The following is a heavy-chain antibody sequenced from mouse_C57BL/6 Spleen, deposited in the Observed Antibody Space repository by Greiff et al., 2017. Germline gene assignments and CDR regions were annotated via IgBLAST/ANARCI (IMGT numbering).Heavy chain of an antibody. D-gene: IGHD2-10*01. CDR1: GYTFTSYW. CDR2: IHPNSGST. CDR3: ARLTYWDYYAMDY. Sequence: QVQLQQPGAELVKPGASVKLSCKASGYTFTSYWMHWVKQRPGQGLEWIGMIHPNSGSTNYNEKFKSKATLTVDKSSSTAYMQLSSLTSEDSAAYYCARLTYWDYYAMDYWGQGTSVTVSS. V-gene: IGHV1-64*01. J-gene: IGHJ4*01.